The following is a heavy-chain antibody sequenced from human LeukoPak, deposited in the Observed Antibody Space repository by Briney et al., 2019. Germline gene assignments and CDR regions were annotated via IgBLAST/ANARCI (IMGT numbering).Heavy chain of an antibody. CDR2: ISGGGGST. V-gene: IGHV3-23*01. Sequence: GGSLRLSCAASGFTFNTYAMNWVRQAPGKGLEWVSTISGGGGSTYYADSVKGRFTISRDNSINTLYLQMNSLRAEDTAVYYCATGGSESYYTYWGQGTLVTVSS. CDR1: GFTFNTYA. J-gene: IGHJ4*02. CDR3: ATGGSESYYTY. D-gene: IGHD1-26*01.